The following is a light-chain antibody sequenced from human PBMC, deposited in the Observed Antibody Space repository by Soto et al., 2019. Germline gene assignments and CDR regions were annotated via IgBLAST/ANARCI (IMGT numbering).Light chain of an antibody. CDR2: DAS. CDR1: QSVSSN. CDR3: NQYGSSSWT. V-gene: IGKV3-20*01. Sequence: EIVMTQSPATLSVSPGERATLSCRASQSVSSNLAWYQQKPGQAHRLLIYDASSRATGIQDRFSGSGSGTDFTLTIRRLEPEDFAVYYCNQYGSSSWTFGQGTKVDIK. J-gene: IGKJ1*01.